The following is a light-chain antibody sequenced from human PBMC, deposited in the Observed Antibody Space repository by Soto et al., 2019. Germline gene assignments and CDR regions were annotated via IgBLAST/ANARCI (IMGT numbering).Light chain of an antibody. J-gene: IGKJ1*01. CDR3: QQYYSIPWT. Sequence: DIVMTQSPDSLAVSLGERATINCKSSQSVLYSSNNKNYLAWYQQKPGQPPKLLIYWASTRESGVPDRFSGSGSGTDFTLTVSRLQAEDVAVYYCQQYYSIPWTFGQGTKVEIK. CDR1: QSVLYSSNNKNY. V-gene: IGKV4-1*01. CDR2: WAS.